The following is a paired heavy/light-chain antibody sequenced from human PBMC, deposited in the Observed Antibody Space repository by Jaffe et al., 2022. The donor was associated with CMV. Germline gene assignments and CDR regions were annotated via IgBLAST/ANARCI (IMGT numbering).Light chain of an antibody. J-gene: IGKJ5*01. CDR1: ESINNY. CDR3: QQSHSSPPIT. V-gene: IGKV1-39*01. CDR2: DAS. Sequence: DIQMTQSPSSLSASVTDRVTITCRASESINNYLNWYQQKPGKAPQLLIYDASTLQSGVPSRFSGSGSGTHFTLTISSLQPEDFATYYCQQSHSSPPITFGRGTRLDIK.
Heavy chain of an antibody. V-gene: IGHV1-46*01. J-gene: IGHJ3*02. CDR2: IDPSGGST. D-gene: IGHD2-21*01. CDR3: ARDQQTVVRRVKNVFDI. Sequence: QAQLVQSGAEMRKPGASVKVSCKASGYVFTSYYLHWVRQAPGQGLEWMGVIDPSGGSTSYAQGFKGRVTMTRDTSTNIAYIHLSSLRSEDTATYYCARDQQTVVRRVKNVFDIWGQGTVVNVSS. CDR1: GYVFTSYY.